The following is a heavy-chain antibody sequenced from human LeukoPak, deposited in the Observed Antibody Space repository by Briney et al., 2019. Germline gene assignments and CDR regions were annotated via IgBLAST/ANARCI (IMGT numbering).Heavy chain of an antibody. D-gene: IGHD3-16*02. V-gene: IGHV3-23*01. CDR1: GFTFSSYA. J-gene: IGHJ4*02. CDR2: ISGSGGST. Sequence: GGSLRLSCAASGFTFSSYAMSWVRQAPGKGLEWVSAISGSGGSTYYADSVKGRFTISRDNSKNTLYLQMNSLRAEDTAVYYCAKPSPPYFGGVIVNRPFDYWGQGTLVTVSS. CDR3: AKPSPPYFGGVIVNRPFDY.